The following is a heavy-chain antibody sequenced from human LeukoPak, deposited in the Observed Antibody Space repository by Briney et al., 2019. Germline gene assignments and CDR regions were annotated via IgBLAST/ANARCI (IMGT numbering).Heavy chain of an antibody. CDR1: GGSISGYF. CDR3: ARLNGGD. D-gene: IGHD2-8*01. CDR2: IYHSGST. J-gene: IGHJ4*02. V-gene: IGHV4-59*08. Sequence: PSETLSLTCTVSGGSISGYFWSWIRQAPGRGLEWIGYIYHSGSTNCNPSLKSRVTISVDTSKNQLSLKVKSVTAADTAVYYCARLNGGDWGQGTLVTVTS.